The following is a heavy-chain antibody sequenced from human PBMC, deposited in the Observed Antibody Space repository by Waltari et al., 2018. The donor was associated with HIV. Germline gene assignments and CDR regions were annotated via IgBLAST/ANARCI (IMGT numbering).Heavy chain of an antibody. V-gene: IGHV4-34*02. J-gene: IGHJ4*02. CDR2: TNHSGRT. CDR3: ARGQYGPGSREDY. Sequence: QVQLQQWGTGLLKPSETLSLTCAVPGGSSSNYYWSWIRQPPGKGLEWIAETNHSGRTNYNPSLKSRLTIAVDTSKTQCSVKLTSVTAADTAVYFCARGQYGPGSREDYCGQGTLVTVAS. CDR1: GGSSSNYY. D-gene: IGHD3-10*01.